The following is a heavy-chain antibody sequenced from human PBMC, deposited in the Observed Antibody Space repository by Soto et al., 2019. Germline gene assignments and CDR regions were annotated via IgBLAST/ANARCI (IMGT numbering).Heavy chain of an antibody. V-gene: IGHV3-15*07. Sequence: EVQLVESGGGLVKPGGSLTLSCAASGFTFSNAWMHWVRQAPGKGLEWVGPIKSKSDGGATNYAAPVQGRFTISRDDPRNTLYLQMNSLKTEDTAVYYCATLYHFDPWGQGTLVTVSS. CDR3: ATLYHFDP. J-gene: IGHJ5*02. CDR2: IKSKSDGGAT. D-gene: IGHD2-2*01. CDR1: GFTFSNAW.